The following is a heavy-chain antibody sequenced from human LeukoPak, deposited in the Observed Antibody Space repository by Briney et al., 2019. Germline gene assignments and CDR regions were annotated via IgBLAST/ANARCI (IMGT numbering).Heavy chain of an antibody. CDR3: ARGRRIVGTTTPLFDY. CDR1: GYTFTSYA. Sequence: RASVKVSCKASGYTFTSYAMNWVRQAPGQGLEWMGWINPNSGGTSYAQKFQDRVTMTRDTSISTGYMELNSLRSDDTAVYYCARGRRIVGTTTPLFDYWGQGTLVTVSS. D-gene: IGHD1-26*01. CDR2: INPNSGGT. J-gene: IGHJ4*02. V-gene: IGHV1-2*02.